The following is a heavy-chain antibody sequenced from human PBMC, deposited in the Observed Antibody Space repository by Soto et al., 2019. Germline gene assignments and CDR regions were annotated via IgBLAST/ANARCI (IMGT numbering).Heavy chain of an antibody. J-gene: IGHJ5*02. CDR3: ARTLRPYCSGGSCYYQFDH. CDR2: INHSGST. CDR1: GWSFSGYY. V-gene: IGHV4-34*01. D-gene: IGHD2-15*01. Sequence: XETLSLTCAVDGWSFSGYYWSWIRRPPGKGLDWIGEINHSGSTNYNPSLKSRVTISVDTSKNQFSLKLSSVTAADTAVYYCARTLRPYCSGGSCYYQFDHWGQGTLVTVSS.